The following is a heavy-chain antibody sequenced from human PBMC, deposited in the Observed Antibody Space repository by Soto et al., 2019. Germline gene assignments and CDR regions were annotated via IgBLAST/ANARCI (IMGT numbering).Heavy chain of an antibody. J-gene: IGHJ4*02. Sequence: QVQLVESGGGVVQPGRSLRLSCAASGFTFSSYAMHWARQAPGKGLEWVAVISYDGSNKYYADSVKGRFTISRDNSKNTLYLQMNSLRAEDTAVYYCARGDEWELLRGAFDYWGQGTLVTVSS. CDR1: GFTFSSYA. D-gene: IGHD1-26*01. CDR2: ISYDGSNK. V-gene: IGHV3-30-3*01. CDR3: ARGDEWELLRGAFDY.